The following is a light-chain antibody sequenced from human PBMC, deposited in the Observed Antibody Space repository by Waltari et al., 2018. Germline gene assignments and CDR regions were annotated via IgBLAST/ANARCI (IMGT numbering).Light chain of an antibody. CDR3: CSYAGADSLL. CDR1: NNDVGAYQY. J-gene: IGLJ3*02. V-gene: IGLV2-8*01. CDR2: AVP. Sequence: QSVLTQPPSASGSLGQSVTISCTGTNNDVGAYQYVSWYQQYPGKAPNLLIYAVPKGPYGVSVRFAGSKSGRTASRSVSGLQPEDGAIYSCCSYAGADSLLFGGGTKLTVL.